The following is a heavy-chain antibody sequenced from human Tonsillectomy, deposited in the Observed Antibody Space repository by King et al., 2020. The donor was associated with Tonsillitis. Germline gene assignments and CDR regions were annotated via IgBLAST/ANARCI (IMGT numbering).Heavy chain of an antibody. CDR2: IKQDGSEK. J-gene: IGHJ4*02. D-gene: IGHD5-12*01. Sequence: QLVQSGGGLVQPGGSLRLSCAASGFTFSSYWMSWVRQAPGKGLEWVANIKQDGSEKYYVDSVKGRFTISRDNAKNSLYLQMNSLRAEDTAVYYCAREGTTMVATGYFDYWGQGTLVTVSS. V-gene: IGHV3-7*01. CDR1: GFTFSSYW. CDR3: AREGTTMVATGYFDY.